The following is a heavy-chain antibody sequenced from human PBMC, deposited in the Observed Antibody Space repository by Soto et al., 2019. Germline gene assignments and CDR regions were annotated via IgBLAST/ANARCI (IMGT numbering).Heavy chain of an antibody. CDR1: GYTFTNHG. D-gene: IGHD3-10*01. V-gene: IGHV1-18*01. Sequence: ASVKVSCKASGYTFTNHGISWVRQAPGQGLEWLGWISANSGDTNYAQKFQGRVTVTTDTSTSTGYMELRSLRSEDTAVYYCARMVRGSNIDYYHYMDVWGKGTTVTVSS. CDR3: ARMVRGSNIDYYHYMDV. CDR2: ISANSGDT. J-gene: IGHJ6*03.